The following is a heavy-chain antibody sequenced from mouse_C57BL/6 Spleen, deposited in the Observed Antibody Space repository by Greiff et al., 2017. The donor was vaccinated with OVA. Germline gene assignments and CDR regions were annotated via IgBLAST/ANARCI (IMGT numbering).Heavy chain of an antibody. V-gene: IGHV1-82*01. Sequence: LVESGPELVKPGASVKISCKASGYAFSSSWMNWVKQRPGKGLEWIGRIYPGDGDTNYNGKFKGKATLTADKSSSTAYMQLSSLTSEDSAVYFCARWVRYYFDYWGQGTTLTVSS. D-gene: IGHD1-1*01. CDR1: GYAFSSSW. J-gene: IGHJ2*01. CDR2: IYPGDGDT. CDR3: ARWVRYYFDY.